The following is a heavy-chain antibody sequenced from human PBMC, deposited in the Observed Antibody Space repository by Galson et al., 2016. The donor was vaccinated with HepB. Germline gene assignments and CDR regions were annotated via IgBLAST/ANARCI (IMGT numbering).Heavy chain of an antibody. Sequence: TLSLTCTVSGDSITNVNYYWAWIRQPPGKGLECIGYIYYSGSSYYNPSLRSRVTMSVDTSRSQISLKLTSVTAADTALYYCARVGTRVSTIDCWGQGTLVTVSS. V-gene: IGHV4-30-4*01. D-gene: IGHD5/OR15-5a*01. CDR2: IYYSGSS. CDR1: GDSITNVNYY. J-gene: IGHJ4*02. CDR3: ARVGTRVSTIDC.